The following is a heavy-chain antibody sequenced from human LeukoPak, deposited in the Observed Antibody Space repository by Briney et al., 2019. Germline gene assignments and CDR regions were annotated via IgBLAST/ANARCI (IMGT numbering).Heavy chain of an antibody. CDR1: GYTFTGYY. Sequence: ASVKVSCKASGYTFTGYYMHWVRQAPGQGLEWMGWINPNSGGTNYAQKFQGRVTMTRDTSISTAYMELSRLRSDDTAVYYCARDDSSGSLWFDPWGQGTLVTVSS. CDR3: ARDDSSGSLWFDP. V-gene: IGHV1-2*02. CDR2: INPNSGGT. D-gene: IGHD1-26*01. J-gene: IGHJ5*02.